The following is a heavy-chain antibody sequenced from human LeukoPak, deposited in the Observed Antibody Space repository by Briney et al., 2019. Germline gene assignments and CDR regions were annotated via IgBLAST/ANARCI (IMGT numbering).Heavy chain of an antibody. V-gene: IGHV3-21*01. CDR2: ISSSSSYI. J-gene: IGHJ3*02. Sequence: PGGSLRLSCAASGFTFSSYSMNWVRQAPGKGLEWVSSISSSSSYIYYADSVKGRFTISRDNSKNTLYLQMNSLGAEDTAVYYCARGDNDYDFWSGVLLRAFDIWGQGTMVTVSS. CDR3: ARGDNDYDFWSGVLLRAFDI. D-gene: IGHD3-3*01. CDR1: GFTFSSYS.